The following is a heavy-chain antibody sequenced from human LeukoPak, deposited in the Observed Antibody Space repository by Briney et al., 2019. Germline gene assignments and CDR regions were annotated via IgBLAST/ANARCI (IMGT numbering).Heavy chain of an antibody. CDR1: GFTFSSYS. V-gene: IGHV3-21*01. CDR3: ARDSGPYGDYIY. Sequence: GGSLRLSCAASGFTFSSYSMNWVRQAPGKGLEWVSSISSSSSYIYYADSVKGRFTIPRDNAKNSLYLQMNSLRAEDTAVYYCARDSGPYGDYIYWGQGTLVTVSS. CDR2: ISSSSSYI. J-gene: IGHJ4*02. D-gene: IGHD4-17*01.